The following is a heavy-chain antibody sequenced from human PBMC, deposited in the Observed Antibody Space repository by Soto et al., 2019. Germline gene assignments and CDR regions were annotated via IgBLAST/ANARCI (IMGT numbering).Heavy chain of an antibody. V-gene: IGHV1-46*01. Sequence: ASVKVSCKASGYTFTSYYMHWVRQAPGQGLEWMGIINPSGGSTSYAQKFQGRVTMTRDTSTSTVYMELSSLRSEDTAVYYCARDKVVIDYYYYGMYVWGQRTTVTVSS. CDR2: INPSGGST. CDR1: GYTFTSYY. CDR3: ARDKVVIDYYYYGMYV. D-gene: IGHD3-22*01. J-gene: IGHJ6*02.